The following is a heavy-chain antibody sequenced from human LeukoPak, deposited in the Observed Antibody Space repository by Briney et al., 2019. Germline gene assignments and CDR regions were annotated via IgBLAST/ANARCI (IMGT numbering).Heavy chain of an antibody. CDR3: ARDRWYYGSGSTYYSDY. Sequence: PGASVKVSCKASGYTFTGYYMHWVRQAPGQGLEWMGWINPNSGGTNYAQKFQGRVTMTRDTSISTAYMELSRLRSDDTAVYYCARDRWYYGSGSTYYSDYWGQGTLVTVSS. CDR2: INPNSGGT. CDR1: GYTFTGYY. D-gene: IGHD3-10*01. J-gene: IGHJ4*02. V-gene: IGHV1-2*02.